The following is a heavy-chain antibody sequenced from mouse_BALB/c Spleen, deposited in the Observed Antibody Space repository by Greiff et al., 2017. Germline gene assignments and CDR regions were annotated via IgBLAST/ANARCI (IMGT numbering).Heavy chain of an antibody. J-gene: IGHJ4*01. V-gene: IGHV1-69*02. CDR2: IDPSDSYT. D-gene: IGHD2-3*01. Sequence: VQLQQPGAELVKPGASVKLSCKASGYTFTSYWMHWVQQRPGQGLEWIGEIDPSDSYTNYNQKFKGKATLTVDKSSSTAYMQLSSLTSEDSAVYYCARGRDGYYDAMDYWGQGTSVTVSS. CDR1: GYTFTSYW. CDR3: ARGRDGYYDAMDY.